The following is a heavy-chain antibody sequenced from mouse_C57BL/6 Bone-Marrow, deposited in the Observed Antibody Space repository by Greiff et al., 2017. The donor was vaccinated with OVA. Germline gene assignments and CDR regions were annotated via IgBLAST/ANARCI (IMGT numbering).Heavy chain of an antibody. J-gene: IGHJ4*01. D-gene: IGHD2-1*01. V-gene: IGHV1-69*01. CDR1: GYTFTSYW. CDR2: LDPSDSYT. Sequence: QVQLQQPGAELVMPGASVKLSCKASGYTFTSYWMHWVKQRPGQGLEWIGELDPSDSYTNYNQKFKGTSTLTVDKSSSTAYRQLSSLTSEDSAVYYGARGKYGNYDYARDYWGQGTSVTVSS. CDR3: ARGKYGNYDYARDY.